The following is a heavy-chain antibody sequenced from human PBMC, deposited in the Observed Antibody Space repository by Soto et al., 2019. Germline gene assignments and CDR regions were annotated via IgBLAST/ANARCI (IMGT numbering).Heavy chain of an antibody. CDR1: GGSISSGSYY. V-gene: IGHV4-31*03. D-gene: IGHD3-10*01. CDR3: ATRTDYYYGSASLGGMDV. J-gene: IGHJ6*02. Sequence: QVQLQESGPGLVKPSQTLSVTCTVSGGSISSGSYYWSWIRLLPGKGLEWIGYIYYSGSTYYNPSLKSRVTISVDTSKNQFSLKLNSVTAADTAVYYCATRTDYYYGSASLGGMDVWGQGTTVTVSS. CDR2: IYYSGST.